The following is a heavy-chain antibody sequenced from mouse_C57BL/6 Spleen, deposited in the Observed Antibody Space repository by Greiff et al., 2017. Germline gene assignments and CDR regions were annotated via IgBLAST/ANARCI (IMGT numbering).Heavy chain of an antibody. CDR2: INPNNGGT. CDR1: GYTFTDYN. Sequence: VQLQESGPELVKPGASVKMSCKASGYTFTDYNMHWVKQSHGKSLEWIGYINPNNGGTSYNQKFKGKATLTVNKSASTSYMELRSLTSEDSAVYYCARKGDYFDYWGQGTTLTVSS. J-gene: IGHJ2*01. V-gene: IGHV1-22*01. CDR3: ARKGDYFDY.